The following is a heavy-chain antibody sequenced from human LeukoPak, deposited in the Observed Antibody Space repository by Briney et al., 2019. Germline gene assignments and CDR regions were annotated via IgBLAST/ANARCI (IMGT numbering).Heavy chain of an antibody. Sequence: GGSPRLSCAASGFTFSDYYMSWIRQAPGKGLEWVSYISSSGSTIYYADSVKGRFTISRDNAKNSLYLQMNSLRAEDTAVYYCARDGDDYYDSSGYSDYWGQGTLVTVSS. CDR1: GFTFSDYY. J-gene: IGHJ4*02. D-gene: IGHD3-22*01. V-gene: IGHV3-11*01. CDR3: ARDGDDYYDSSGYSDY. CDR2: ISSSGSTI.